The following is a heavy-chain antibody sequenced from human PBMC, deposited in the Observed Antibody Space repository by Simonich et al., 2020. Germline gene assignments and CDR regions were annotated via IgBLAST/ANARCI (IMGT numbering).Heavy chain of an antibody. V-gene: IGHV3-7*01. CDR3: ARDGLGTAYYYYMDV. D-gene: IGHD7-27*01. J-gene: IGHJ6*03. CDR1: GFTFSSYW. CDR2: IKQDGSEK. Sequence: EVQLVESGGGLVQPGGSLRLSCAASGFTFSSYWMSWVRPAPGKGLEWVANIKQDGSEKYYVDSGKGRFTISRDNAKNSLYLQMNSLRAEDTAVYYCARDGLGTAYYYYMDVWGKGTTVTVSS.